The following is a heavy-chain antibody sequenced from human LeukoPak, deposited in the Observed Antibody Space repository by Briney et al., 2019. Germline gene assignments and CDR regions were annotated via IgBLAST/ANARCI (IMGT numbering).Heavy chain of an antibody. CDR2: INHSGST. J-gene: IGHJ4*02. CDR1: GGSFSGYY. V-gene: IGHV4-34*01. D-gene: IGHD3-3*01. Sequence: SETLSLTCAVYGGSFSGYYWSWIRQPPGKGLEWIGEINHSGSTSYNPSLKSRVTISVDTSRNQFSLKLSSVTAADTAVYYCARLPDYDFWSGLSKSFDYWGQGTLDTVSS. CDR3: ARLPDYDFWSGLSKSFDY.